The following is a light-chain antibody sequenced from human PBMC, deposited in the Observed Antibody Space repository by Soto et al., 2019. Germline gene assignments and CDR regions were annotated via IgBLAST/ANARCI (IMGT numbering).Light chain of an antibody. CDR3: SAYTSRSPLV. V-gene: IGLV2-14*01. J-gene: IGLJ3*02. Sequence: QSVLTQPASVSGAAGQSITISCSGTMRDVGAYNLVSWYQQPPGTAPKLIIYEVRNRPSGISSRFSGSRSGNTASLTIAGLQPEDEGDYYCSAYTSRSPLVFGGVTKVTVL. CDR2: EVR. CDR1: MRDVGAYNL.